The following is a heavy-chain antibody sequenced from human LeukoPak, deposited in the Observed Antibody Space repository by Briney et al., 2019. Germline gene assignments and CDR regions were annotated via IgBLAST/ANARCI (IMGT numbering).Heavy chain of an antibody. Sequence: GSLSLSCAASGFTFSSYAMHWVRQAPGKGLEWVAVISYDGSNKYYADSVKGRFTISRDNSKNTLYLQMNSLRAEDTAVYYCARDPASIITMVRGVIINYYGMDVWGQGTTVTVSS. V-gene: IGHV3-30-3*01. CDR2: ISYDGSNK. CDR1: GFTFSSYA. CDR3: ARDPASIITMVRGVIINYYGMDV. J-gene: IGHJ6*02. D-gene: IGHD3-10*01.